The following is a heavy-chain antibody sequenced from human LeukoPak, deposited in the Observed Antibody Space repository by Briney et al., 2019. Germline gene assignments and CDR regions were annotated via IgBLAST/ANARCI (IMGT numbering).Heavy chain of an antibody. CDR3: ARSTLGTMTRLGDY. CDR1: GFIFSSHT. Sequence: QPGGSLRLSCAASGFIFSSHTMHWVRQAPGKGLEWVALISKDGTNDYYADSVKGRFTISRDNSKNTLYLQMNSLISEDTAVYCCARSTLGTMTRLGDYWGQGTLVTVSS. J-gene: IGHJ4*02. D-gene: IGHD1-1*01. CDR2: ISKDGTND. V-gene: IGHV3-30-3*01.